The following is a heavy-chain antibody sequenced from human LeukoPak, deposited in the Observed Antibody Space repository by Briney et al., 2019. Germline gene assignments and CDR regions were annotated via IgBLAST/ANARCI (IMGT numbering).Heavy chain of an antibody. CDR2: IYYSGST. D-gene: IGHD3-3*01. CDR1: GGSISSYY. Sequence: PSETLSLTCTVSGGSISSYYWSWIRQPPGKGLEWIGYIYYSGSTNYNPSLKSRVTISVDTSKNQFSLKLSSVTAADTAVYYCARDGGGIFGKNYMDVWGKGTTVTVSS. CDR3: ARDGGGIFGKNYMDV. V-gene: IGHV4-59*01. J-gene: IGHJ6*03.